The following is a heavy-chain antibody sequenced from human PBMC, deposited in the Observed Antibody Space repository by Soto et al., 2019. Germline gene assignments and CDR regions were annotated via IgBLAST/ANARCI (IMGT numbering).Heavy chain of an antibody. V-gene: IGHV4-39*01. J-gene: IGHJ5*02. CDR2: IYYSGST. D-gene: IGHD6-6*01. CDR1: GGSISSSSYY. Sequence: QLQLQESGPGLVKPSETLSLTCTVSGGSISSSSYYWGWIRQPPGKGLEWIGSIYYSGSTYYNPSLKNRVTISVGTSKNQSSLQLSSVTAADTAVYDCASTYEYSSSFDPWGQGTLVTVSS. CDR3: ASTYEYSSSFDP.